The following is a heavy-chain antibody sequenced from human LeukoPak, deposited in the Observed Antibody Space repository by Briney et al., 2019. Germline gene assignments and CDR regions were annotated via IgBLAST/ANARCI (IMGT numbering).Heavy chain of an antibody. Sequence: GGSLRLSCAASGFTFSSYSINWVRQAPGKGLEWVSSISSSSSYIYYADSVKGRFTISRDNAKNSLYLQMNSLRAEDTAVYYCARDLRNYYGSGSYTPFDYWGQGTLVTVSS. J-gene: IGHJ4*02. CDR2: ISSSSSYI. CDR3: ARDLRNYYGSGSYTPFDY. D-gene: IGHD3-10*01. V-gene: IGHV3-21*01. CDR1: GFTFSSYS.